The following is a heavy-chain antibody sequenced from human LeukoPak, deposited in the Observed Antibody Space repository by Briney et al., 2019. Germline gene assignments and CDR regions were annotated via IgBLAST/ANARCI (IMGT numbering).Heavy chain of an antibody. CDR2: IKEDGSEK. D-gene: IGHD3-10*01. CDR1: GFTFSSYW. V-gene: IGHV3-7*01. J-gene: IGHJ4*02. CDR3: ARDTILNFGELWGEYYFDY. Sequence: GGSLRLSCVASGFTFSSYWMSWVRQAPGKGLEWVANIKEDGSEKYYVDSVKGRFTISRDNAKNSLYLQMNSLRAEDTAVYYCARDTILNFGELWGEYYFDYWGQGTLVTVSS.